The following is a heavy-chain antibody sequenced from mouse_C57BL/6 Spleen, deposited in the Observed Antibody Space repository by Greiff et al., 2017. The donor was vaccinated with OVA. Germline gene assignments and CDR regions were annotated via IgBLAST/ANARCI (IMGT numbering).Heavy chain of an antibody. V-gene: IGHV1-64*01. Sequence: VQLQQPGAELVKPGASVKLSCKASGYTFTSYWMHWVKQRPGQGLEWIGMIHPNSGSTNYNEKFKSKATLTVDKSSSTAYMQLSSLTSEDSAVYYCEIYYYGSSWYFDVWGTGTTVTVSS. J-gene: IGHJ1*03. CDR3: EIYYYGSSWYFDV. CDR1: GYTFTSYW. D-gene: IGHD1-1*01. CDR2: IHPNSGST.